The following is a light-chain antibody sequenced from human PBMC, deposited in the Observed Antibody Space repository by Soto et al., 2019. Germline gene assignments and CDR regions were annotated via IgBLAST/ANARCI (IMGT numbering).Light chain of an antibody. CDR2: NAS. CDR1: QSISSW. J-gene: IGKJ1*01. V-gene: IGKV1-5*03. CDR3: QQSYNLWT. Sequence: DIQMTQSPSTLSASVGDRVTITCRASQSISSWLAWYQQKPGKAPKLLIYNASSLESGVPSRFSGSGSGTEFTLTISSLQPDDFATYYCQQSYNLWTFGQGTKVEIK.